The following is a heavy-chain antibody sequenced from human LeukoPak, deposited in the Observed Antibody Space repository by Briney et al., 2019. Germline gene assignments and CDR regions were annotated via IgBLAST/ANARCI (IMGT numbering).Heavy chain of an antibody. D-gene: IGHD3-3*01. CDR2: INSDGSST. J-gene: IGHJ4*02. Sequence: GGSLRLSCAASGFTFSSYWMLWVRQAPGKGLVWVSRINSDGSSTSYADSVKGRFTISRDNAKNTLYLQMNSLRAEDTAVYYCARDGEETIFGVVITFDYWGQGTLVTVSS. V-gene: IGHV3-74*01. CDR1: GFTFSSYW. CDR3: ARDGEETIFGVVITFDY.